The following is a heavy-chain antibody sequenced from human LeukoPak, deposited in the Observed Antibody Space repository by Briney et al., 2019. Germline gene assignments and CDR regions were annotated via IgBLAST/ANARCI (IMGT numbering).Heavy chain of an antibody. CDR3: ARSEYYYGSGSKRHKGGWFDP. J-gene: IGHJ5*02. Sequence: ASVKVSCKAFGYTFTGYWMHWVRQAPGQGPEWMGVISPSGGSTIYAQKLQGRVTITADESTSTAYMELSSLRSEDTAVYYCARSEYYYGSGSKRHKGGWFDPWGQGTLVTVSS. CDR2: ISPSGGST. D-gene: IGHD3-10*01. CDR1: GYTFTGYW. V-gene: IGHV1-46*01.